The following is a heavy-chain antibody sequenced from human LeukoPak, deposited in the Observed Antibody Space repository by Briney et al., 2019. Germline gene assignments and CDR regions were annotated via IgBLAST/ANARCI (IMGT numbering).Heavy chain of an antibody. CDR2: INWNGGST. Sequence: GGSLRLSCAASGFTFDDYGMSWVRQAPGKGLEWVSGINWNGGSTGYADSVKGRFTISRDNAKNSLYLQMNSLRAEDTAVYYCARTLYYYYYMDVWGKGTTVTVSS. J-gene: IGHJ6*03. CDR3: ARTLYYYYYMDV. V-gene: IGHV3-20*04. CDR1: GFTFDDYG.